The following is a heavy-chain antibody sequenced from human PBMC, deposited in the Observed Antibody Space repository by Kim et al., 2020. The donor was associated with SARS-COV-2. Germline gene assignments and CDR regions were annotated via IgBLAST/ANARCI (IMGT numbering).Heavy chain of an antibody. V-gene: IGHV3-21*01. J-gene: IGHJ4*02. CDR3: ARGPSSTMVRGVMGH. Sequence: GGSLRLSCAASGFTFSSYSMNWVRQAPGKGLEWVSSISSSSSYIYYADSVKGRFTISRDNAKNSLYLQMNSLRAEDTAVYYCARGPSSTMVRGVMGHWGQGTLVTVSS. D-gene: IGHD3-10*01. CDR1: GFTFSSYS. CDR2: ISSSSSYI.